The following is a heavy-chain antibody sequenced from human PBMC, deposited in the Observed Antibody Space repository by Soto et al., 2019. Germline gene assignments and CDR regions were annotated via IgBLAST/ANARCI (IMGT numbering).Heavy chain of an antibody. D-gene: IGHD6-13*01. Sequence: QVQLVESGGGVVQPGRSLRLSCAASGFTFSSYGMHWVRQAPGKGLEWVAVISYDGSNKYYADSVKGRFTISRDNSKNTLYLQMSSLRAEDTAVYYCAKDRVWGGSSWYLVDYWGQGTLVTVSS. J-gene: IGHJ4*02. CDR1: GFTFSSYG. V-gene: IGHV3-30*18. CDR2: ISYDGSNK. CDR3: AKDRVWGGSSWYLVDY.